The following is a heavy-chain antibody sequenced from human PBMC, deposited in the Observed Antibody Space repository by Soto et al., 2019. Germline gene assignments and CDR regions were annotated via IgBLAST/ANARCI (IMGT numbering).Heavy chain of an antibody. D-gene: IGHD3-3*01. V-gene: IGHV3-7*03. CDR3: AWPQFWSGPWEY. CDR1: GFTFSGYL. Sequence: GSLRLSCAASGFTFSGYLMSWVRQAPGKGLEWVANIKQDGSEQYCADSVKGRFTISRDNATNSLFLQMNSLTAEDTAGYYCAWPQFWSGPWEYGGQGNPVTGSS. CDR2: IKQDGSEQ. J-gene: IGHJ4*02.